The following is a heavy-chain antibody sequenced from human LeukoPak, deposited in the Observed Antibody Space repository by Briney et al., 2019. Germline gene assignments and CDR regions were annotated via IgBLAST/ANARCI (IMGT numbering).Heavy chain of an antibody. CDR2: ISAYNGNT. J-gene: IGHJ5*02. Sequence: GASVNVSCKASGYTFASYGIRWVRQAPGQGLEWMGWISAYNGNTNYAQKLQGRVTMTTDTSTSTAYMELRSLRSDDTAVYYCARDLSSGWSRGWFDPWGQGTLVTVSS. CDR3: ARDLSSGWSRGWFDP. V-gene: IGHV1-18*01. D-gene: IGHD6-19*01. CDR1: GYTFASYG.